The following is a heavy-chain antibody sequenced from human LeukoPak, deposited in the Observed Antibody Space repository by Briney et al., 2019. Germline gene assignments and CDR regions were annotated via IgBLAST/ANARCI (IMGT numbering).Heavy chain of an antibody. D-gene: IGHD6-19*01. Sequence: PSETLSLTCAVYGGSFSGYYWSWIRQPPGKGLEWIGEINHSGSTNYNPSLKSRVPISVDTSKNQFSLKLSSVTAADTAVYYCASTIAVAGTFDYCGQGTLVTVSS. J-gene: IGHJ4*02. CDR2: INHSGST. CDR1: GGSFSGYY. CDR3: ASTIAVAGTFDY. V-gene: IGHV4-34*01.